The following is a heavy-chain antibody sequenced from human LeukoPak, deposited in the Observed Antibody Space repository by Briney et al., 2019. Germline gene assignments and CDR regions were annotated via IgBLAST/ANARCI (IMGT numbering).Heavy chain of an antibody. D-gene: IGHD3-16*01. V-gene: IGHV4-31*03. CDR3: AASSGVTLGRF. Sequence: KASETLSLTCTVSGGSISSGSHYYQWIRQHPGKGLEWIGYIYYTGITSYNPSLKSRVTMSVDTSMSQVSLKVTSLTAADTAVYYCAASSGVTLGRFWGQGALVTVSS. CDR1: GGSISSGSHY. J-gene: IGHJ4*02. CDR2: IYYTGIT.